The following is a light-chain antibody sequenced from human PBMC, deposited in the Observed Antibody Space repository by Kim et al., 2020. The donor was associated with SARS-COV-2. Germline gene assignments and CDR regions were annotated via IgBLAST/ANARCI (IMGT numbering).Light chain of an antibody. CDR1: QDISNY. J-gene: IGKJ2*02. V-gene: IGKV1-9*01. CDR3: QQLNSYPRT. Sequence: DIQLTQSPSFLSASVRDRVTITCRASQDISNYFAWYQQKPGKAPKLLIYAASTLQSGVPSRFSGSGSGTEFTLTISSLQPEDFATYYCQQLNSYPRTFGQGTKVDIK. CDR2: AAS.